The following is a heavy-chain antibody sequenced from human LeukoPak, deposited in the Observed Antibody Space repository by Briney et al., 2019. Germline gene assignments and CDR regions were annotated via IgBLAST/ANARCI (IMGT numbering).Heavy chain of an antibody. CDR3: ARIKLGYCSSTSCYVGTPGRRHFDY. CDR1: GGSFSGYY. D-gene: IGHD2-2*01. J-gene: IGHJ4*02. V-gene: IGHV4-34*01. Sequence: SETLSLTCAVYGGSFSGYYWSWIRQPPGKGLEWIGEINHSGSTNYNPSLKSRVTISVDTSKNQFSLKLSSVTAADTAVYYCARIKLGYCSSTSCYVGTPGRRHFDYWGQGTLVTVSS. CDR2: INHSGST.